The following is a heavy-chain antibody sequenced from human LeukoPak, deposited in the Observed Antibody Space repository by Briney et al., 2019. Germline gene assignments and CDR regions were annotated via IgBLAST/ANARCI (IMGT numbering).Heavy chain of an antibody. CDR3: ARPHHPSYRSGSNFDY. CDR1: GYTFTSYG. V-gene: IGHV1-18*01. D-gene: IGHD6-19*01. Sequence: ASVKVSCKASGYTFTSYGISWGRQAPGQGVEWRGWISAYKGNTNYAQKLQGGVTMTTDTSTSTAYMELRTLKPPDTPVYYRARPHHPSYRSGSNFDYWGQGTPVTVSS. CDR2: ISAYKGNT. J-gene: IGHJ4*02.